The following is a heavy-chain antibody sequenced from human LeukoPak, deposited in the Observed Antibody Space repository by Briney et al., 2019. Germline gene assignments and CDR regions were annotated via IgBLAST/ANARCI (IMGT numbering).Heavy chain of an antibody. CDR3: ARAGPLYTGNYLGY. CDR2: INPNSGGT. V-gene: IGHV1-2*02. CDR1: GYTFTGYY. J-gene: IGHJ4*02. Sequence: ASVKVSCKASGYTFTGYYIHWVRQAPGQGLEWMGWINPNSGGTNYAQRFQGRVTMTRDTSISTAYMELSSLRSDDTAVYYCARAGPLYTGNYLGYWGQGTLVTVSS. D-gene: IGHD1-26*01.